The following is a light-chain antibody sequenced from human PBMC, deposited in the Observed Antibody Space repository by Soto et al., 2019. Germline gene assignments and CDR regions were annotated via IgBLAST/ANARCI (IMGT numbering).Light chain of an antibody. CDR1: QSISTW. CDR2: KAS. J-gene: IGKJ4*01. V-gene: IGKV1-5*03. CDR3: QQYNTYPLT. Sequence: DIQMTQSPSTLSASVGDRVTITCRASQSISTWLAWYQQKPGKAPKLLIYKASSLEGGVPSRFGGSGSWTLFNITISSLHPDDFATYDCQQYNTYPLTFGGGTTVDIK.